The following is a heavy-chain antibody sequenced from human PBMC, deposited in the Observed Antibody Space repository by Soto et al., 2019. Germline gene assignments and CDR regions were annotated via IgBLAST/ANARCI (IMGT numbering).Heavy chain of an antibody. Sequence: QVQLVQSGAEVKKPGASVKVSCKASGYTFTSYGISWVRQAPGQGLEWMGWISAYNGNTNYAQKLQGRVTMTTDTSTSTAYMELRSLRSDDTAVYYCARDEGKYYDILADYYYYGMDVWGQGTTVTVSS. CDR2: ISAYNGNT. D-gene: IGHD3-9*01. CDR1: GYTFTSYG. J-gene: IGHJ6*02. V-gene: IGHV1-18*04. CDR3: ARDEGKYYDILADYYYYGMDV.